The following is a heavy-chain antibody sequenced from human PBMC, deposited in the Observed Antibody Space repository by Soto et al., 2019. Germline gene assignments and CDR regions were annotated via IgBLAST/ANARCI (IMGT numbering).Heavy chain of an antibody. V-gene: IGHV2-70*04. Sequence: SGPTLVNPTQTLTLTCTFSGFSLSANGMRVNWIRQPPGKALEWLARIDWDDDKFYSTSLKTRLTISKDTSKSQVVLTMTNMDPEDTATYYCARSPGVVLAGAFDYWGQGTLVTVSS. J-gene: IGHJ4*02. CDR1: GFSLSANGMR. CDR3: ARSPGVVLAGAFDY. D-gene: IGHD6-19*01. CDR2: IDWDDDK.